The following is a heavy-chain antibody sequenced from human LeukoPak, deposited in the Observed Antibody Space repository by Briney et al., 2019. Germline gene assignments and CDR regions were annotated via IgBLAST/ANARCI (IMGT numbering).Heavy chain of an antibody. J-gene: IGHJ5*02. CDR2: IYYSGIT. CDR1: GGSISSSSYY. Sequence: SGTLSLTCTVSGGSISSSSYYWGWIRQPPGKGLEWIGSIYYSGITYYNPFLKSRVPISVDTSKNQFSLKLSSVTAVDTAVYYCAREILWLGGCFDPWGQGTLVTVSS. D-gene: IGHD3-10*01. CDR3: AREILWLGGCFDP. V-gene: IGHV4-39*07.